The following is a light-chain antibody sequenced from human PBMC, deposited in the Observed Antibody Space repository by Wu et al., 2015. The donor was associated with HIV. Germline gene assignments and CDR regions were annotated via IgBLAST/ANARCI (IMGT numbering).Light chain of an antibody. J-gene: IGKJ1*01. V-gene: IGKV3-15*01. CDR2: GAS. CDR3: QQYNGWPQT. CDR1: QSVSSN. Sequence: EIVMTQSPATLSVSPGERATLSCRASQSVSSNLAWYQQKPGQAPRLLIYGASTRATGIPARFSGSGSGTEFTLTISSMQSADFAVYYCQQYNGWPQTFGQGPRWTSN.